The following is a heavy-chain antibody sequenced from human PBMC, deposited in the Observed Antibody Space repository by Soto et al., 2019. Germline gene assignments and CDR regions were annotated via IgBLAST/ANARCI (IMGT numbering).Heavy chain of an antibody. D-gene: IGHD1-1*01. CDR3: ARDHAGCGDGYGFGY. CDR2: ISSSSSYI. V-gene: IGHV3-21*01. J-gene: IGHJ4*02. Sequence: EVQLVESGGGLVKPGGSLRLSCAASGFTFSSYSMNWVRQAPGKGLEWVSSISSSSSYIYYADSVKGRFTISRDNAKKALYLQMNTLRAEDTAVYYCARDHAGCGDGYGFGYWGQGTLVTVSS. CDR1: GFTFSSYS.